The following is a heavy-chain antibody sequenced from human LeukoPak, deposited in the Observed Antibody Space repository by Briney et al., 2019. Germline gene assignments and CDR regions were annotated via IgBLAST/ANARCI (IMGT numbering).Heavy chain of an antibody. CDR2: IHTGGGT. CDR3: AKHDYYDSSGYYAIFDY. V-gene: IGHV3-53*01. J-gene: IGHJ4*02. Sequence: GGSLRLSCAVSGFSVSGHYMNWVRQAPGKGLEWVSVIHTGGGTYYADSVKGRFTISRDNSKNTLYLQMNSLRAEDTTVYYCAKHDYYDSSGYYAIFDYWGQGTLVTVSS. D-gene: IGHD3-22*01. CDR1: GFSVSGHY.